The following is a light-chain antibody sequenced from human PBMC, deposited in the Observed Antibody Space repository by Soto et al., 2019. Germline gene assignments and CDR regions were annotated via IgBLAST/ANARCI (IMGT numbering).Light chain of an antibody. J-gene: IGLJ1*01. V-gene: IGLV2-8*01. CDR3: SSYAGSNNIYV. Sequence: QSALTQPPSASGSPGQSVTISCTGTSSDVGGYNYVSWYQQHPGKAPKLMIYEVSKQPSGVPDRFSGSKSGNTASLTVSGLQAEDEADYYCSSYAGSNNIYVFGTGTKLTVL. CDR2: EVS. CDR1: SSDVGGYNY.